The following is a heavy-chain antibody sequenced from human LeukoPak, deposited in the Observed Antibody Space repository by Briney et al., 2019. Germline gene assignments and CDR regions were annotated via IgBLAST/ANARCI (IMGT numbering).Heavy chain of an antibody. J-gene: IGHJ4*02. CDR3: ARLRDDSSGYFDY. Sequence: PSETLSLTCTVSGGSISSSSYYWGWIRQPPGKGLEWIGSIYYSGSTYYNPSLKSRVTISVDTSKNQFSLKLSSVTAADTAVYYCARLRDDSSGYFDYGGQGPLVTVSS. V-gene: IGHV4-39*01. D-gene: IGHD3-22*01. CDR2: IYYSGST. CDR1: GGSISSSSYY.